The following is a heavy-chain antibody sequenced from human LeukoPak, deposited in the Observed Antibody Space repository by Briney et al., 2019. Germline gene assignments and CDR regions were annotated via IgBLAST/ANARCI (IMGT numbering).Heavy chain of an antibody. CDR2: IKTKADGGTI. V-gene: IGHV3-15*01. CDR3: TTLNRGFTGYATD. D-gene: IGHD5-12*01. J-gene: IGHJ4*02. CDR1: GFTFSNAW. Sequence: GGSLRLSCAASGFTFSNAWMGWVRQAPGKGLEWVGRIKTKADGGTIDYAAPVKGRFTILRDDSKSTLYLQMNSLKTEDTAVYYCTTLNRGFTGYATDWGQGTLVTVSS.